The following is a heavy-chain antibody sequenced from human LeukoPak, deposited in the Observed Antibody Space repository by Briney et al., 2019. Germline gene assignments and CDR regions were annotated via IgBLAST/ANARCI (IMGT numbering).Heavy chain of an antibody. CDR3: ARDSITIFPLNYYYYGMDV. V-gene: IGHV1-2*04. Sequence: ASVKVSCTASGYTLTGYYMHWVRQAPGQGLEWMGWINPNSGGTNYAQKFQGWVTMTRDTSISTAYMELSRLRSDDTAVYYCARDSITIFPLNYYYYGMDVWGQGTTVTVSS. CDR2: INPNSGGT. D-gene: IGHD3-9*01. J-gene: IGHJ6*02. CDR1: GYTLTGYY.